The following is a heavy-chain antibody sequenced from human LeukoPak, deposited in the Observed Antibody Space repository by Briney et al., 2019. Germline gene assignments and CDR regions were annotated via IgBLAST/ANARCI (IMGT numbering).Heavy chain of an antibody. Sequence: GGSLRLTCAASGFTFSSYWMHWVRQAPGKGLVWVSRINSDGSSTSYADSVKGRFTISRDNAKNTLYLQMNSLRAEDTAVYYCAREVDTAMGIDAFEIWGQGTMVTVSS. CDR3: AREVDTAMGIDAFEI. CDR2: INSDGSST. CDR1: GFTFSSYW. J-gene: IGHJ3*02. D-gene: IGHD5-18*01. V-gene: IGHV3-74*01.